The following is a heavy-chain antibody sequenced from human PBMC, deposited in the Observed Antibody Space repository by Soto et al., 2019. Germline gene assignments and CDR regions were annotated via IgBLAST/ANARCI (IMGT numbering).Heavy chain of an antibody. CDR2: IYSGGAT. CDR3: ARDGTYNWV. Sequence: EVQLVESGGGLVQPGGSLRLSCAASGFTVSNNYMRWVHQAPGKGLEWVSLIYSGGATYYADSVKGRFTISRDNPKNTLYLQMNSLRAEETAVYYCARDGTYNWVGGQGILVTVSS. CDR1: GFTVSNNY. D-gene: IGHD1-1*01. J-gene: IGHJ4*02. V-gene: IGHV3-66*01.